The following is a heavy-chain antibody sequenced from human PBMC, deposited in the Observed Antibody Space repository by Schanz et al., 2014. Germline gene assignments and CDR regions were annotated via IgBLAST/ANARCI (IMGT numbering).Heavy chain of an antibody. CDR3: ARHGGIPYYPMDV. CDR2: ISYSGST. CDR1: GASISSGGYY. V-gene: IGHV4-31*03. Sequence: QVQLQESGPGLVKPSQTLSLTCTVSGASISSGGYYWDWIRLLPGKGLEWIGYISYSGSTSFNPSLKRRLTMSVDTSKNQFSLRLSSVTAADTAVYYCARHGGIPYYPMDVWGRGTTXTVSS. D-gene: IGHD3-16*01. J-gene: IGHJ6*02.